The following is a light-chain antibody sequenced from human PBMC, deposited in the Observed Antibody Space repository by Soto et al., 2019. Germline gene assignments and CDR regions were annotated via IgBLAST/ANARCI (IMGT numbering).Light chain of an antibody. Sequence: EIVMTQSPATLSVSPGERATLSCRASQSVGSNLAWYQQKPGQAPGLLIYGASTRATGIPARFSGSGSGTEFTLTISSLQSEDFAVYYCQQYNDWRTFGQGTKVDIK. V-gene: IGKV3-15*01. CDR1: QSVGSN. CDR2: GAS. J-gene: IGKJ1*01. CDR3: QQYNDWRT.